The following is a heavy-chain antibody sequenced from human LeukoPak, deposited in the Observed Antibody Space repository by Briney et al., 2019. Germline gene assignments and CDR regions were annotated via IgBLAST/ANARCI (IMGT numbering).Heavy chain of an antibody. V-gene: IGHV6-1*01. CDR3: ARDQGDSYYSKFDY. CDR1: GDSVSSNSAA. Sequence: SQTLSLTCAISGDSVSSNSAAWNWIRQSPSRGLEWLGRTYYRSKGYNDYAVSVKSRITINPDTSKNQFSLQLNSVTPEDTAVYYCARDQGDSYYSKFDYWGQGTLVTVSS. CDR2: TYYRSKGYN. J-gene: IGHJ4*02. D-gene: IGHD3-10*01.